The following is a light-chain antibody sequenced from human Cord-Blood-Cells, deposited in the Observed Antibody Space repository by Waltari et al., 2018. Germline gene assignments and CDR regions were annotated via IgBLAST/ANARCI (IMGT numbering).Light chain of an antibody. J-gene: IGKJ1*01. V-gene: IGKV1-33*01. Sequence: DIQMTQSPSSLSASVGDRVTITCQASQGISNYLDWYQQKPGKAPKLLIYDASTLETGVPSRFSGSGSGTDFTLTISSLQPEDVATYYCQQYNNVLSTFGQGTKVEIK. CDR1: QGISNY. CDR3: QQYNNVLST. CDR2: DAS.